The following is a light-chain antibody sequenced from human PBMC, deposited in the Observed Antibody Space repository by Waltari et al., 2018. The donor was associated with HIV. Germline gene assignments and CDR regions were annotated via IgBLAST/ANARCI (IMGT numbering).Light chain of an antibody. J-gene: IGLJ2*01. CDR1: SSNIGAGYD. Sequence: QSVLTQPPSVSGAPGQRVTISCTGNSSNIGAGYDVHWYQQLPGTAPKLVIYGNTNRPSGVPDRFSGSKAGTSASLAITGLQAEDEADYYCQSYDSSLSGYVIFGGGTKLTVL. V-gene: IGLV1-40*01. CDR3: QSYDSSLSGYVI. CDR2: GNT.